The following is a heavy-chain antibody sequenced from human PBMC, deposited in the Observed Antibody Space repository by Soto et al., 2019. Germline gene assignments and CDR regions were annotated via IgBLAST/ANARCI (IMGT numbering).Heavy chain of an antibody. CDR2: IGSDGTAI. J-gene: IGHJ4*02. CDR1: GFTFNSYA. D-gene: IGHD6-19*01. CDR3: ARPGLTVPGTRYFDH. V-gene: IGHV3-23*05. Sequence: EVQLLESGGGLVQPGGSLRLYCAASGFTFNSYAMSWVRQAPGKGLEWVSAIGSDGTAIQYADSVKGRFTIAKDNSKDMLYLQMNSLRAEDTAVYYCARPGLTVPGTRYFDHWVQGALVTVSS.